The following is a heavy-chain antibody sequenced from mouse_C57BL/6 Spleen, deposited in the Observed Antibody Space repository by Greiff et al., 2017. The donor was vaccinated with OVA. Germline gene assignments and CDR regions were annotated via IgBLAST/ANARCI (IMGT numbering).Heavy chain of an antibody. CDR3: ARVFLDGYYAMDY. V-gene: IGHV1-18*01. CDR1: GYTFTDYN. CDR2: INPNNGGT. J-gene: IGHJ4*01. D-gene: IGHD2-3*01. Sequence: EVQLVESGPELVKPGASVKIPCKASGYTFTDYNMDWVKQSHGKSLEWIGDINPNNGGTIYNQKFKGKATLTVDKSSSTAYMELRSLTSEDTAVYYCARVFLDGYYAMDYWGQGTSVTVSS.